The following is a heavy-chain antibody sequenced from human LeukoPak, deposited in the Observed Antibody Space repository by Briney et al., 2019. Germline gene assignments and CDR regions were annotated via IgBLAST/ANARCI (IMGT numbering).Heavy chain of an antibody. CDR3: ARAVGYYDSSGYYYPY. D-gene: IGHD3-22*01. V-gene: IGHV1-69*05. J-gene: IGHJ4*02. CDR1: GGTLSSYA. CDR2: IIPIFGTA. Sequence: ASVKVSCKASGGTLSSYAISWVRQAPGQGLEWMGGIIPIFGTANYAQKFQGRVTITTDESTSTAYMELSSLRSEDTAVYYCARAVGYYDSSGYYYPYWGQGTLVTVSS.